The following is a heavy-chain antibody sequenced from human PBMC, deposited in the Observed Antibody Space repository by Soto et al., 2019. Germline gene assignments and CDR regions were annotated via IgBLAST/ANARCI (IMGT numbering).Heavy chain of an antibody. D-gene: IGHD1-26*01. CDR3: ARVRWGSYSFDS. Sequence: QVQLLQSGAEVKKPGSSGKVSCKASGGVFRNYAINWVRRAPGQGLEWTGGIIPVFGTADYPQKFQGRVTITADESTTTAYMELTSLKTEDTAVYFCARVRWGSYSFDSWGQGTLVTVAS. CDR1: GGVFRNYA. J-gene: IGHJ5*01. CDR2: IIPVFGTA. V-gene: IGHV1-69*01.